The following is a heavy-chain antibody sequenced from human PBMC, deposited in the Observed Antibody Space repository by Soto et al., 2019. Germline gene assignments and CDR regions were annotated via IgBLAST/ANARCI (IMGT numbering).Heavy chain of an antibody. D-gene: IGHD6-13*01. V-gene: IGHV4-34*01. J-gene: IGHJ4*02. Sequence: PSETLSLTCAVYGGSFSGYYWSWIRQPPGKGLEWIGEINHSGSTNYNPSLKSRVTISVDTSKNQFSLKLSSVTAADTAVYYCARGRSAAGTTTKMFFDYWGQGTLVTVSS. CDR2: INHSGST. CDR3: ARGRSAAGTTTKMFFDY. CDR1: GGSFSGYY.